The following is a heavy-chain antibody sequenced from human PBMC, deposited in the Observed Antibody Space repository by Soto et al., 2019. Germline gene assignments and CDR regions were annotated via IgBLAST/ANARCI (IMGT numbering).Heavy chain of an antibody. CDR3: ARVEATTWYYFGMDV. J-gene: IGHJ6*02. D-gene: IGHD1-26*01. CDR1: GGSISSSNW. Sequence: QVQLQESGPGLVKPSGTLSLTCAVSGGSISSSNWWSWVRQPPGKGLEWIGEIYHSGSTNYNPSHKSRITISVDKSKNQFSLKLSSVTAADTAVYYCARVEATTWYYFGMDVWGQGTTVTVSS. CDR2: IYHSGST. V-gene: IGHV4-4*02.